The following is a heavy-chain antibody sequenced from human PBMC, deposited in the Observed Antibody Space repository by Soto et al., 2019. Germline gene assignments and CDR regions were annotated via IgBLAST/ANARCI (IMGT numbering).Heavy chain of an antibody. V-gene: IGHV3-30*14. CDR3: ARDRSFGTSGYYSWDL. CDR2: ISSNGGNA. CDR1: GFIFTNYA. Sequence: QVQLVESGGGVAHPGKSLRLSCAASGFIFTNYAMHWVRQAPGRGLEWVAVISSNGGNADSADSVKGRFTISKDNSKNTVFLRTDSLSPEDSAIYYCARDRSFGTSGYYSWDLWGQGTLVTVSS. D-gene: IGHD3-22*01. J-gene: IGHJ5*02.